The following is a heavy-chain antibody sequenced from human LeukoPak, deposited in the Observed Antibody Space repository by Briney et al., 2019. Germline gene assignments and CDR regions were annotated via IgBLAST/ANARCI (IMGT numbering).Heavy chain of an antibody. Sequence: GGSLRLSCAASGFTLSYYWMTWVRQAPGKGLEWVANIKPDGSLKYYVDSVKGRFTISRDNAKNSLYLHMTSLRAEDTGVYYCASQPSAVAGDYWGQGTLVTVSS. V-gene: IGHV3-7*02. J-gene: IGHJ4*02. CDR3: ASQPSAVAGDY. D-gene: IGHD6-19*01. CDR1: GFTLSYYW. CDR2: IKPDGSLK.